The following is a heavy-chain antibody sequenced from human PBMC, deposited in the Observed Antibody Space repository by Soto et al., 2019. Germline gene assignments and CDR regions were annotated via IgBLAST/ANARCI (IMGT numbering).Heavy chain of an antibody. J-gene: IGHJ6*02. CDR1: GGTFDKFI. D-gene: IGHD3-10*01. V-gene: IGHV1-69*13. CDR3: ARIQSYGSSRSHYSGMDV. CDR2: IVPMLGTP. Sequence: SVKVSCKASGGTFDKFIMNWVRQTPGRGLEWMGGIVPMLGTPTYAEKFKGRVRISATGSATTTYMEVTSLRSEDTAIYYCARIQSYGSSRSHYSGMDVWGQGSTVTDPS.